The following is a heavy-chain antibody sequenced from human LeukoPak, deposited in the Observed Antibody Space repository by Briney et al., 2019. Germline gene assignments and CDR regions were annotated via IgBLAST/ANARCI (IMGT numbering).Heavy chain of an antibody. CDR1: GYTFTSYG. CDR2: ISAYNGNT. V-gene: IGHV1-18*01. D-gene: IGHD3-22*01. Sequence: ASVKVSCKASGYTFTSYGISWVRQAPGQGLEWMGWISAYNGNTNYAQKLQGRVTMTTDTSTSTAYMELRSLRSDDTAVYYCAAGGYYYDSSGYYYGTPFDYWGQGTLVTVSS. J-gene: IGHJ4*02. CDR3: AAGGYYYDSSGYYYGTPFDY.